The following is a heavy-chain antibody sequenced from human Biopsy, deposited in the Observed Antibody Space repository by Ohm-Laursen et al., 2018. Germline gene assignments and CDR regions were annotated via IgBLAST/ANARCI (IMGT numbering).Heavy chain of an antibody. D-gene: IGHD2-2*01. CDR3: TRDVKRYCSGSSCYTGYFGMDV. V-gene: IGHV4-61*01. J-gene: IGHJ6*02. CDR1: GGSVSDSFHF. CDR2: VYYSGTT. Sequence: GTLSLTCSVSGGSVSDSFHFWSWIRQPPGKGLAGIGNVYYSGTTNYNPSLKSRVTVSIDTSKNQFTLKLTSVTAADTAVYFCTRDVKRYCSGSSCYTGYFGMDVWGQGTTVTVSS.